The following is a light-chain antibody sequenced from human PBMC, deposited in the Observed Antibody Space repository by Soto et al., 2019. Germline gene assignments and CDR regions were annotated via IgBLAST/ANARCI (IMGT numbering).Light chain of an antibody. V-gene: IGLV1-51*01. CDR3: GTWDSSLSVGV. Sequence: QSVLTQPPSVSAAPGQKVIISCSGSSSNIGNNDVSWYQQLPGTAPKLLIYDNNKRPSGIRDRFSGSKSGTSATLGITGLQTGDEADYYCGTWDSSLSVGVFGGGTKLTVL. CDR2: DNN. J-gene: IGLJ3*02. CDR1: SSNIGNND.